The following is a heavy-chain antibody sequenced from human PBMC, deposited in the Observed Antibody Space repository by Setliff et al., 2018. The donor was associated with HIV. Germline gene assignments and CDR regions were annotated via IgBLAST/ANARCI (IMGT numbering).Heavy chain of an antibody. Sequence: SETLSLTCAVTGDSISSRNWWSWVRQAPGKGLQWIGEIYQNGLTNYSPSLKSRVSMSLDKSKNQFSLKMTSVTAAETAVYYCARDRGDRELDYWGQGTLVTVSS. CDR1: GDSISSRNW. V-gene: IGHV4-4*02. D-gene: IGHD1-1*01. J-gene: IGHJ4*02. CDR2: IYQNGLT. CDR3: ARDRGDRELDY.